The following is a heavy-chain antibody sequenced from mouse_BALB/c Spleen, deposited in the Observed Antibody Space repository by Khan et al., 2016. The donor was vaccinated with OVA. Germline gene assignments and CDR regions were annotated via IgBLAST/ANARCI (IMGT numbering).Heavy chain of an antibody. CDR1: GFNIKDTY. CDR2: IDPANGNT. J-gene: IGHJ3*01. CDR3: ARDKWDWFDY. D-gene: IGHD4-1*01. V-gene: IGHV14-3*02. Sequence: VQLKESGAELVKPGASVKLSCTASGFNIKDTYMHWVKQRPEQGLEWIGRIDPANGNTNYDPKFQGKVTITADTSSNTAYLQLSSLTSEDTAVYYCARDKWDWFDYWGQGTLVTVSA.